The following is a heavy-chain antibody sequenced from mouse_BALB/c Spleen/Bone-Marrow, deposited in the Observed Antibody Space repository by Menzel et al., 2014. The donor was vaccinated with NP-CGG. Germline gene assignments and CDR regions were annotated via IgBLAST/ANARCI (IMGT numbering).Heavy chain of an antibody. Sequence: VQLQQSGADLVKPGASVKLSCKASGYTFXSYWMHWVKQRPGQGLEWIGEIDPSDSYTNYNQKFKGKATLTVDKSSSTAYMQLSSLTSEDSAVYYCARGLYGDSVYWGQGTTLTVSS. D-gene: IGHD2-13*01. J-gene: IGHJ2*01. CDR1: GYTFXSYW. CDR2: IDPSDSYT. CDR3: ARGLYGDSVY. V-gene: IGHV1-69*02.